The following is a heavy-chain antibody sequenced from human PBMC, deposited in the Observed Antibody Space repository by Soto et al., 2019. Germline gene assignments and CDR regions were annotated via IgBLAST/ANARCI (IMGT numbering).Heavy chain of an antibody. CDR2: IIPIFGTA. CDR3: ARGYYYDSRAPFDI. J-gene: IGHJ3*02. V-gene: IGHV1-69*13. CDR1: GGTFSSYA. Sequence: AASVKVSCKASGGTFSSYAISWVRQAPGQGLEWMGGIIPIFGTANYAQKFQGRVTITADESTSTAYMELSSLRSEDTAVYYCARGYYYDSRAPFDIWGQGTMVTVSS. D-gene: IGHD3-22*01.